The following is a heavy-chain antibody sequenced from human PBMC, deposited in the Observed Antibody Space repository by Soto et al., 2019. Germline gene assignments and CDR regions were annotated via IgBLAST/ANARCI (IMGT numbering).Heavy chain of an antibody. CDR1: GGTFSSYA. Sequence: QVQLVQSGAEVKKPGSSVKVSCKAPGGTFSSYAISWVRQAPGQGLEWMGGIIPIFGTANYAQKFQGRVTITADESTSTAYMELSSLRSEDTAVYYCARLGGYCSGGSCPWDWYFDLWGRSTLVTVSS. CDR3: ARLGGYCSGGSCPWDWYFDL. J-gene: IGHJ2*01. V-gene: IGHV1-69*01. CDR2: IIPIFGTA. D-gene: IGHD2-15*01.